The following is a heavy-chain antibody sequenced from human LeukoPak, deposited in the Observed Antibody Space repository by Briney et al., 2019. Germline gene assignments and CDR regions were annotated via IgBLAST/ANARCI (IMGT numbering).Heavy chain of an antibody. D-gene: IGHD1-1*01. CDR2: ISASGSYI. CDR3: ARDSPGTTASDY. CDR1: GFTFDTYR. J-gene: IGHJ4*02. V-gene: IGHV3-21*01. Sequence: GRSLRLSCAASGFTFDTYRMNWVRQAPGKGLEWVSSISASGSYIYYADSLKGRFTISRDNTKNSLFLQMNSLRAEDTAVYYCARDSPGTTASDYWGQGTLVTVSS.